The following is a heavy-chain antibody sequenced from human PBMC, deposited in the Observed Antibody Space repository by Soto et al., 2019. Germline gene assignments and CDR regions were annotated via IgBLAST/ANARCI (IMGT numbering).Heavy chain of an antibody. J-gene: IGHJ4*02. D-gene: IGHD6-6*01. CDR3: ARGTSIAARGYLALDY. CDR2: INHSGST. CDR1: GGSFSGYY. Sequence: SETLSLTCAVYGGSFSGYYWSWIRQPPGKGLEWIGEINHSGSTNYNPSLKSRVTISVDTSKNQFSLKLSSVTAADTAVYYCARGTSIAARGYLALDYWGQGTLVTVSS. V-gene: IGHV4-34*01.